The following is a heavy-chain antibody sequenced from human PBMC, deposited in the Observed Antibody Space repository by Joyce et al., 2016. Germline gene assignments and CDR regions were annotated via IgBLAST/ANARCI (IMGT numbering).Heavy chain of an antibody. Sequence: QLQLVQSGAEVKKPGASVKVSCKASGYTFIGYYMHWVRQAPGQGRGGMGIINPSGGSTGYAQKVQGRITMTRETSTSTVYMELGSLRSEDTAVYYWARETRHYDSWGGQGYYVVYWGLGTLVTVSS. CDR1: GYTFIGYY. CDR2: INPSGGST. V-gene: IGHV1-46*01. D-gene: IGHD3-3*01. CDR3: ARETRHYDSWGGQGYYVVY. J-gene: IGHJ4*02.